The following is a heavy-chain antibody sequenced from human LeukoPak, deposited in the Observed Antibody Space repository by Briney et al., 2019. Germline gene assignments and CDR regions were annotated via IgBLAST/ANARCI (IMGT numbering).Heavy chain of an antibody. CDR2: ISYDGSNK. J-gene: IGHJ4*02. V-gene: IGHV3-30-3*01. Sequence: GGSLRLSCAASGFTFSSYAMHWVRQAPGKGLEWVAVISYDGSNKYYADSVKGRFTISRDNSKNTLYLQMNSLRAEDTAVYYCARDPGPFYFDYWGQGTLVTVSS. CDR3: ARDPGPFYFDY. CDR1: GFTFSSYA.